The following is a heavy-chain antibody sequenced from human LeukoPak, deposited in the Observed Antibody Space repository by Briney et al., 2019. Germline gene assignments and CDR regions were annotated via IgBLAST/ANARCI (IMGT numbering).Heavy chain of an antibody. D-gene: IGHD6-13*01. Sequence: KPGGSLRLSCAASGFTFSSYSMNWVRQAPGKGLEWVSSISSSSSYIYYADSVKGRFTISRDNAKNSLYLQMNSLRAEDTAVYYCAREGSSWYSGGFDYWGQGTLVTVSS. CDR1: GFTFSSYS. V-gene: IGHV3-21*01. CDR3: AREGSSWYSGGFDY. J-gene: IGHJ4*02. CDR2: ISSSSSYI.